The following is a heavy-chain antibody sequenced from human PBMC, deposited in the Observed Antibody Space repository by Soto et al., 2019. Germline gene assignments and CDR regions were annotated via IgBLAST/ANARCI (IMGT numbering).Heavy chain of an antibody. CDR3: ARERNCSSTSCYLWYWFDP. J-gene: IGHJ5*02. Sequence: SVKVSCKASGGTFSSYVISWVRQAPGQGLEWMGGIIPILGTANYAQKFQGRVTITADESTSTAYMELSSLRSEDTAVYYCARERNCSSTSCYLWYWFDPWGQGTPVTVSS. D-gene: IGHD2-2*01. CDR1: GGTFSSYV. CDR2: IIPILGTA. V-gene: IGHV1-69*13.